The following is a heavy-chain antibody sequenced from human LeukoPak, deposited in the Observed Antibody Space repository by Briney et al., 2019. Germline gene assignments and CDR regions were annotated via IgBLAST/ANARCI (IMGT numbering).Heavy chain of an antibody. CDR2: IHYSGST. CDR3: ARGREKYYGSGSYGY. D-gene: IGHD3-10*01. V-gene: IGHV4-59*01. Sequence: SETLSLTCTVSGGSTNSYYWTWIRQPPGKGLEWIGYIHYSGSTNYNPSLKSRVTISVDTSKNQFSLNLSSVTAADTAVYYCARGREKYYGSGSYGYWGQGILVTVSS. CDR1: GGSTNSYY. J-gene: IGHJ4*02.